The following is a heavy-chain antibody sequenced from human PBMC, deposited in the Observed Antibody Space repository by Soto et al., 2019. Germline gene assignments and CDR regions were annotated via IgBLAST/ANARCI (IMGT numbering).Heavy chain of an antibody. CDR2: ISAHNGNT. J-gene: IGHJ4*02. V-gene: IGHV1-18*01. CDR3: ARGRYGDY. Sequence: QVHLVQSGAEVKKPGASVKVSCKGSGYAFTTYGITWVRQAPGQGLEWMGWISAHNGNTNYAQKLQGRVTVTRDTSTSTAYMELRGLRSGDTAVYYCARGRYGDYWGQGARVTVSS. D-gene: IGHD1-1*01. CDR1: GYAFTTYG.